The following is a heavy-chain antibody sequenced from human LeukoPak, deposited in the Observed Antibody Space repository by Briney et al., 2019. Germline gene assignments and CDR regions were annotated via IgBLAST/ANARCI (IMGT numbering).Heavy chain of an antibody. CDR3: ARLDLSLVYHYMDV. V-gene: IGHV5-51*01. CDR2: IFPGDSDT. D-gene: IGHD3/OR15-3a*01. CDR1: GYSFTTYW. Sequence: GESLKISCRGSGYSFTTYWIGWVRQMPEKGLEWMGIIFPGDSDTRYSPSFQGQVTISADKSISTAYLQWSSLKASDTAIYYCARLDLSLVYHYMDVWGKGTTAIVSS. J-gene: IGHJ6*03.